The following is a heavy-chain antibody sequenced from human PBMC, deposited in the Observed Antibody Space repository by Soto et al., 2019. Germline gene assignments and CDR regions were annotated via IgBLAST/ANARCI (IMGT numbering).Heavy chain of an antibody. CDR3: AKGGSGSYYAFDI. J-gene: IGHJ3*02. Sequence: GGSLRLSCAASGFTFSSYAMSWVRQAPGKGLEWVSAISGSAGSTYYADSVKGRFTISRDNSKNTLYLQMNSLRAEDTAVYYCAKGGSGSYYAFDIWGQGTMVTVSS. V-gene: IGHV3-23*01. D-gene: IGHD1-26*01. CDR1: GFTFSSYA. CDR2: ISGSAGST.